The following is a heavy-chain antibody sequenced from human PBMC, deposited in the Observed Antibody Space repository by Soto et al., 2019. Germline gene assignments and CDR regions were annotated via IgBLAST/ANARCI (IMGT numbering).Heavy chain of an antibody. CDR1: GGTFSSHA. D-gene: IGHD3-10*01. Sequence: ASVKVSCKASGGTFSSHAISWVRQAPGQGLEWMGGIIPIFGTANYAQKFQGRVTITADESTSTAYMELSSLRSEDTAVYYCAKVYYGSGSYYYFDYWGQGTLVTVSS. CDR2: IIPIFGTA. J-gene: IGHJ4*02. V-gene: IGHV1-69*13. CDR3: AKVYYGSGSYYYFDY.